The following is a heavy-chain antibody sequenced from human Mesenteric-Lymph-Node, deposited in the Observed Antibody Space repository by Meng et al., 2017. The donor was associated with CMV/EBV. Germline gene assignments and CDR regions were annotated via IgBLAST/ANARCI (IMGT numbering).Heavy chain of an antibody. Sequence: GSLRLSCSVSGDSLSRGAYFWSWIRQPPGKGLEWIGSVYYSGAANYNSSFKSRGTVSVETSKNQFSLRLTSVTNVDTAIYFCAGTYYGSGSNFAPAYWGQGKLVTVSS. D-gene: IGHD3-10*01. CDR1: GDSLSRGAYF. J-gene: IGHJ4*02. CDR2: VYYSGAA. CDR3: AGTYYGSGSNFAPAY. V-gene: IGHV4-61*08.